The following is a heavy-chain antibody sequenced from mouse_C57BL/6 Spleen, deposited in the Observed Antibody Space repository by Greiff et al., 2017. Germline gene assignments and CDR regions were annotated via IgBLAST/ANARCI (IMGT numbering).Heavy chain of an antibody. V-gene: IGHV1-82*01. Sequence: QVQLQQSGPELVKPGASVKISCKASGYAFSSSWMNWVKQRPGKGLEWIGRIYPGDGDTNYNGKLKGKATLTADKSSSTAYMQLSSLTSEDSAVYFCARILYYAMDYWGQGTSVTVSS. CDR1: GYAFSSSW. CDR2: IYPGDGDT. J-gene: IGHJ4*01. CDR3: ARILYYAMDY.